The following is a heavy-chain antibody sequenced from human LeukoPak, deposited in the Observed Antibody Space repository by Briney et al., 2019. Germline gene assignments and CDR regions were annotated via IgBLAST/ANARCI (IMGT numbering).Heavy chain of an antibody. Sequence: GGSLRLSCAASGFTFSSYSMNWVRQAPGKGLEWVSSISSSSSYIYYADSVKGRFTISRDNAKNSLYLQMNSLRAEDTAVYYCARPTDRSYCGGDCFDYWGRGTLATVSS. CDR3: ARPTDRSYCGGDCFDY. D-gene: IGHD2-21*01. CDR1: GFTFSSYS. V-gene: IGHV3-21*01. CDR2: ISSSSSYI. J-gene: IGHJ4*02.